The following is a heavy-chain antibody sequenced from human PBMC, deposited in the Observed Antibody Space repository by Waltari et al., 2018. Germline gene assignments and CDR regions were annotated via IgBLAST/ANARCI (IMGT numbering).Heavy chain of an antibody. J-gene: IGHJ4*02. Sequence: QLQLLESGPGLVKPSETLSLTCTVSGDSVINSNYSWGWIRQPPGKGLEWIGNIYYSGRSSYNPSLKSRVIISVDTSKNQCSVRLTSVTAADTAVFYCARLSPPMWVRGVKGGYYFDYWGPGTLVTVSS. CDR1: GDSVINSNYS. V-gene: IGHV4-39*07. D-gene: IGHD3-10*01. CDR2: IYYSGRS. CDR3: ARLSPPMWVRGVKGGYYFDY.